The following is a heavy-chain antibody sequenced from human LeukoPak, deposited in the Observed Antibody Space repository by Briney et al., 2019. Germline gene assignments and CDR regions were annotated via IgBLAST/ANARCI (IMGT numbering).Heavy chain of an antibody. Sequence: GGSLRLSCVASGFTFSRSWMSWVRQAPGKGLEWVSVIYSGGSTFYADSVKGRFTISRHNSRNTLYLQMNSLRAEDTAVYYCGYSGYDFPFDYWGQGTLVTVSS. CDR3: GYSGYDFPFDY. V-gene: IGHV3-53*04. D-gene: IGHD5-12*01. J-gene: IGHJ4*02. CDR2: IYSGGST. CDR1: GFTFSRSW.